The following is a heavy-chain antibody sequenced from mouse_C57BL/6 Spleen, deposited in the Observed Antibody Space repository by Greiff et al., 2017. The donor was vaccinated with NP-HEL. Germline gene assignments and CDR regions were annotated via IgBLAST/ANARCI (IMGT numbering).Heavy chain of an antibody. CDR2: IYPGGGYT. D-gene: IGHD2-4*01. V-gene: IGHV1-63*01. J-gene: IGHJ2*01. CDR3: ARERGYYDLPFCFDY. Sequence: VQLQESGAELVRPGTSVKMSCKASGYTFTNYWIGWAKQRPGHGLEWIGDIYPGGGYTNYNEKFKGKATLTADKSSSTAYMQFSSLTSEDSAIYYCARERGYYDLPFCFDYWGQGTTLTVSS. CDR1: GYTFTNYW.